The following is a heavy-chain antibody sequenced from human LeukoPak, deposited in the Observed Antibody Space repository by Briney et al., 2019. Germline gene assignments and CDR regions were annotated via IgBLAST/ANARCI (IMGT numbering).Heavy chain of an antibody. CDR3: ARDPAKSWSGHDY. Sequence: GGSLRLSCAASGFTFSSYAMSWVRQAPGKGLEWVAVISYDGSNKYYADSVKGRFTISRDNSKNTLYVQMNSLRAEDTAVYYCARDPAKSWSGHDYWGQGTLVTVSS. CDR2: ISYDGSNK. J-gene: IGHJ4*02. D-gene: IGHD3-3*01. CDR1: GFTFSSYA. V-gene: IGHV3-30*03.